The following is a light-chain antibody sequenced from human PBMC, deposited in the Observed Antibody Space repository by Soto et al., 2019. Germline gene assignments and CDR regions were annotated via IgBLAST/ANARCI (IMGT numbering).Light chain of an antibody. CDR2: DAG. CDR1: SSDVGVYNY. Sequence: QSALTQPASVSGSPGQSITISCTGTSSDVGVYNYVSWYQQHPGKVPKLMIYDAGNRPSGVSNRFSGSKSGNTASLTISGLQAEDEADYYCSSYTSSSTPYVFGTGTRSPS. V-gene: IGLV2-14*01. J-gene: IGLJ1*01. CDR3: SSYTSSSTPYV.